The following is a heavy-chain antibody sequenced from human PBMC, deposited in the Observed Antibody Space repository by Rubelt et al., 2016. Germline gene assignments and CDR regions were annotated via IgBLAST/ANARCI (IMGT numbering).Heavy chain of an antibody. V-gene: IGHV4-34*01. J-gene: IGHJ5*02. CDR2: IDHSGNT. Sequence: QVQLQQWGAGLVKPSETLSLPCAVYGGSFSGYSWTWIRQPQGKGLEWLGEIDHSGNTDYIPSINSRVSISVDTSKKQISQKMSSVTAADTAVDYGSRRIAVAGGWFDPWGQGTLVTVSS. D-gene: IGHD6-13*01. CDR1: GGSFSGYS. CDR3: SRRIAVAGGWFDP.